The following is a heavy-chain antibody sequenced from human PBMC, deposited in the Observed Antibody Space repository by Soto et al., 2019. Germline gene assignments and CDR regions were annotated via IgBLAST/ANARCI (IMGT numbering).Heavy chain of an antibody. V-gene: IGHV3-74*02. CDR3: ATVATGSYNWFDP. J-gene: IGHJ5*02. D-gene: IGHD1-26*01. CDR2: INSDGSRT. CDR1: GFTFSTYW. Sequence: EVQLVESGGGLVQPGGSLRLSCAASGFTFSTYWRHWVRQAPGKGLVWVSRINSDGSRTNYADSVKGRFTISRDNAKNTLYLQMNSLRAEDTAVYYWATVATGSYNWFDPWGQGTLVTVSS.